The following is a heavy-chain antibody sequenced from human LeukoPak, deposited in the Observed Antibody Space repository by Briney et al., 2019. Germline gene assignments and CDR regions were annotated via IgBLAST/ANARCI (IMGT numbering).Heavy chain of an antibody. Sequence: PSETLSLTCTVSGGSISTYYWSWIRQPPGKGLEWIGFIYYSGSTNYNPSLKSRVTISVDTSKNHFSLKLYSVIAADTAVYYCARVDYDSSGYFDFWGQGTLVTVS. CDR3: ARVDYDSSGYFDF. CDR2: IYYSGST. V-gene: IGHV4-59*01. J-gene: IGHJ4*02. CDR1: GGSISTYY. D-gene: IGHD3-22*01.